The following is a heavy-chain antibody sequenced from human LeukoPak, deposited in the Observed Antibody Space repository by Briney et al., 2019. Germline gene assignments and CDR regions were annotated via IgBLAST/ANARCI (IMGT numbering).Heavy chain of an antibody. J-gene: IGHJ4*02. Sequence: GGSLRLSCAASGFTFSSHGMNWVRQAPGKGLEWVSGITNSGGISYYADSVKGRFTISRDNSKNTLYLQMNSLRAEDTAIYYCAKTTAFDYWGQGTLVTVSS. D-gene: IGHD4-17*01. CDR3: AKTTAFDY. CDR2: ITNSGGIS. V-gene: IGHV3-23*01. CDR1: GFTFSSHG.